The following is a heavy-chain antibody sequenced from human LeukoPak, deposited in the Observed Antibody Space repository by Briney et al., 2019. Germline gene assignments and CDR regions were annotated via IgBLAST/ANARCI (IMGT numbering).Heavy chain of an antibody. CDR2: IYYSGST. Sequence: ETLSLTCTVSGGSISSSSYYWGWIRQPPGKGLEWIGSIYYSGSTYYNPSLKSRVTISVDTSKNQFSLKLSSVTAADTAVYYCAGLPTSYDFWSGYYTYYFDYWGQGTLVTVSS. CDR1: GGSISSSSYY. D-gene: IGHD3-3*01. J-gene: IGHJ4*02. V-gene: IGHV4-39*01. CDR3: AGLPTSYDFWSGYYTYYFDY.